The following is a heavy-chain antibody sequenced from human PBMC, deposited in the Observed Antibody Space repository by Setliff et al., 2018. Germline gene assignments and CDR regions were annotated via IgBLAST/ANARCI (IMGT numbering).Heavy chain of an antibody. J-gene: IGHJ4*02. CDR2: IYYDGRT. CDR1: GDSIRSSSFY. Sequence: SETLSLTCTVSGDSIRSSSFYWGWIRQPPGKGLEWIGSIYYDGRTYFNPSVKSRLTISVATARNQFSLTMASVTAADTAVYDGARGSYYDSSGYSPDFFDYWGQGTLVTSPQ. CDR3: ARGSYYDSSGYSPDFFDY. D-gene: IGHD3-22*01. V-gene: IGHV4-39*07.